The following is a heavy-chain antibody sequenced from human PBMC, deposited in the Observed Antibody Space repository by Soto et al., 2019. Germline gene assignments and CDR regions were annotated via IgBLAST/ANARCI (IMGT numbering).Heavy chain of an antibody. V-gene: IGHV4-39*01. CDR1: GGYIRSSSYY. J-gene: IGHJ4*02. CDR2: IYYSGST. Sequence: SETMCVTSTVAGGYIRSSSYYWGWIKQPPGKGLEWIGSIYYSGSTYYNPSLKSRVTISVDTSKNQFSLKLSSVTAADTAVYYCARYPRDFWSGYPWGIDYWGQGTLVTSPQ. CDR3: ARYPRDFWSGYPWGIDY. D-gene: IGHD3-3*01.